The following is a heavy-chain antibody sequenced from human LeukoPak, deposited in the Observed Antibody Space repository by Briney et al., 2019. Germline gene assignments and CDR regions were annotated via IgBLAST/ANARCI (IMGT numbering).Heavy chain of an antibody. CDR1: GGSISDYY. J-gene: IGHJ6*02. D-gene: IGHD3-10*01. CDR2: IHYSGGT. CDR3: ARDTYYYGSGSFVDGMDV. V-gene: IGHV4-59*01. Sequence: ASETLSLTCTVSGGSISDYYWSWIRQPPGKGLEWIGHIHYSGGTNYNPSLKSRVTISVDTSKNQFSLKLSSVTAADTAVYYCARDTYYYGSGSFVDGMDVWGQGTTVTVSS.